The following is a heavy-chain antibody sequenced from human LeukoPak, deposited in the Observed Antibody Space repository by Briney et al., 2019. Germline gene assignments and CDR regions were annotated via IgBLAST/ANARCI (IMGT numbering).Heavy chain of an antibody. CDR2: ISSSSSTI. CDR3: ARDNVEMATIEPY. CDR1: GFTFSSYS. D-gene: IGHD5-24*01. Sequence: PGGSLRLSCAASGFTFSSYSMNWVRQAPGKGLEWVSYISSSSSTIYYADSVKGRFTISRDNAKNSLYLQMNSLRAEDTAVYYCARDNVEMATIEPYWGQGTLVTVSS. V-gene: IGHV3-48*04. J-gene: IGHJ4*02.